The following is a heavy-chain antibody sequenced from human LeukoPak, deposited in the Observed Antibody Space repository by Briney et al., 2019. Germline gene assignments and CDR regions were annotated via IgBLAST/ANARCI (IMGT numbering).Heavy chain of an antibody. V-gene: IGHV3-33*01. CDR3: ARDPRSYCGGDCPLGY. Sequence: GGSLRLSCAASGFTFSSYGMHWVRQAPGKGLEWVAVIWYDGSNKYYADSVKGRFTISRDNSKNTLYLQMNSPRAEDTAVYYCARDPRSYCGGDCPLGYWGQGTLVTVSS. CDR2: IWYDGSNK. J-gene: IGHJ4*02. CDR1: GFTFSSYG. D-gene: IGHD2-21*02.